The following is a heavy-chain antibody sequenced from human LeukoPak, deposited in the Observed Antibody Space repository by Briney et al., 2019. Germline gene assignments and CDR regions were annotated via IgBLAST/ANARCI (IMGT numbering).Heavy chain of an antibody. CDR1: GYTLTELS. CDR2: FDPEDGET. D-gene: IGHD1-26*01. CDR3: ATAEWELEGFYFDY. V-gene: IGHV1-24*01. J-gene: IGHJ4*02. Sequence: ASVKVSCKVSGYTLTELSMHWVRQAPGKGLEWMGGFDPEDGETIYAQKFQGRVTMTEDTSTDTAYMELSSLRSEDTAVYYCATAEWELEGFYFDYWGQGTLVTVSS.